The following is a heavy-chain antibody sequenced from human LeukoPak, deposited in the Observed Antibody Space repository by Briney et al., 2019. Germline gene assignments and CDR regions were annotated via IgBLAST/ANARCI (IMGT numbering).Heavy chain of an antibody. J-gene: IGHJ4*02. CDR3: AKDMGDSSGSPGDY. Sequence: PGGSLRLSCAASGFTFDDYAMHWVRQAPGKGLEWVSLISGDGGSTYYADSVKGRFTISRDNSKNSLYLQMNSLRTEDTALYYCAKDMGDSSGSPGDYWGQGTLVTVSS. D-gene: IGHD6-19*01. V-gene: IGHV3-43*02. CDR1: GFTFDDYA. CDR2: ISGDGGST.